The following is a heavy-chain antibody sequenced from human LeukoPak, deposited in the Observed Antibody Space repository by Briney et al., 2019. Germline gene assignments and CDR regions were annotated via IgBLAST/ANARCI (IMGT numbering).Heavy chain of an antibody. CDR3: AREVYYYDSSGYDYGDAFDI. J-gene: IGHJ3*02. V-gene: IGHV4-59*01. CDR1: GGSISSYY. Sequence: SETLSLTCTVSGGSISSYYWSWIRQPPGKGLEWIGYIYYSGSTNYNPSLKSRVTISVDTSKNQFSLKLSSVTAADTAVYYCAREVYYYDSSGYDYGDAFDIWGQGTMVTVSS. CDR2: IYYSGST. D-gene: IGHD3-22*01.